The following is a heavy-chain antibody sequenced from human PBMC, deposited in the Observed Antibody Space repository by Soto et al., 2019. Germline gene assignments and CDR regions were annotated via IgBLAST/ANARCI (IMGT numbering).Heavy chain of an antibody. D-gene: IGHD1-20*01. V-gene: IGHV3-30-3*01. CDR2: ISYDGSKQ. Sequence: QVQVVESGGGVVQPGGSLKLSCEASEFHFSSYPMHWGRPAPGKGLEWVTIISYDGSKQYYADSVKGRFTISIDHYKDTLYVQMHSVTYDDTAVYFCARGPITQTSFIDHWGQGTLVTVSS. CDR3: ARGPITQTSFIDH. J-gene: IGHJ1*01. CDR1: EFHFSSYP.